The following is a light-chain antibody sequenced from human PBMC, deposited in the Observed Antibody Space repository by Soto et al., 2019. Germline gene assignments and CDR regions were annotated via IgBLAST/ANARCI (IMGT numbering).Light chain of an antibody. J-gene: IGLJ2*01. CDR1: SSDVGGHNY. Sequence: QSALTQPASVSGSPGQSITISCTGTSSDVGGHNYVSWYQQHPGKAPKLMIYDVSNRPSGVSNRFSGSKSGNTASLTISGLQAEDEADYYCSSYTSSSTSFGGGTKVTVL. CDR2: DVS. V-gene: IGLV2-14*01. CDR3: SSYTSSSTS.